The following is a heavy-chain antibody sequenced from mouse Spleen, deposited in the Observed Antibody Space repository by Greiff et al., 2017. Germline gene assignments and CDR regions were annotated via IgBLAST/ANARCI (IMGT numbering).Heavy chain of an antibody. CDR3: ARLRYDYAMDY. D-gene: IGHD2-14*01. V-gene: IGHV5-9-1*01. CDR2: ISSGGSYT. Sequence: EVKLVESGGGLVKPGGSLKLSCAASGFTFSSYAMSWVRQTPEKRLEWVATISSGGSYTYYPDSVKGRFTISRDNAKNTLYLQMSSLRSEDTAMYYCARLRYDYAMDYWGQGTSVTVSS. J-gene: IGHJ4*01. CDR1: GFTFSSYA.